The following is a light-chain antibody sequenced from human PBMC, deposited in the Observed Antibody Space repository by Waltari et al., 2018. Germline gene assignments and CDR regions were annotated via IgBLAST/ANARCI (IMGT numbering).Light chain of an antibody. Sequence: EIVMTQSPATLSVSRGERDTLLGRASQSISSNLAWYQHRPGQAPRLLIYDASTRATGIPARFSGSGSGTEFTLTISSLQSEDFALYYCQQYNNWPQTFGQGTKVEIE. J-gene: IGKJ1*01. CDR1: QSISSN. CDR2: DAS. V-gene: IGKV3-15*01. CDR3: QQYNNWPQT.